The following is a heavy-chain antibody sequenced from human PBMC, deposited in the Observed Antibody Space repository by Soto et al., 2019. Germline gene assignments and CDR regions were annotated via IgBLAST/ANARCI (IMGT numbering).Heavy chain of an antibody. J-gene: IGHJ5*02. D-gene: IGHD1-1*01. CDR1: GFTFRNNW. Sequence: GGSLRLSCAASGFTFRNNWIHWVRQAPGKGLVWVSRLSDGGATSYADSVKGRFTISRDTAKNALYLQMNGLRAEDTAVYYCTTVFYSWGQGILVTVSS. CDR2: LSDGGAT. V-gene: IGHV3-74*01. CDR3: TTVFYS.